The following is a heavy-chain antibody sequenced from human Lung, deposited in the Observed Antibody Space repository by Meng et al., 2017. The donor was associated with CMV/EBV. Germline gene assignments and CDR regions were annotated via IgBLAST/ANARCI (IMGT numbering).Heavy chain of an antibody. CDR1: GFIVSSNY. Sequence: GGSLRPXXVAFGFIVSSNYMSWVRQAQGKGLEWVSVFYSGGSTYYADTVKGRFTISRDNSKNTLYLQMNSLRAEDTAVYYCASNTLLPCGGFYYYGTDVGGQEXTDTVS. CDR3: ASNTLLPCGGFYYYGTDV. V-gene: IGHV3-53*01. D-gene: IGHD3-16*01. CDR2: FYSGGST. J-gene: IGHJ6*02.